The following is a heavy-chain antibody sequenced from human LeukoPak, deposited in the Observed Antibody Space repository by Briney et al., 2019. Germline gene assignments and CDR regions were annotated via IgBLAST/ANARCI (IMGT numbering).Heavy chain of an antibody. CDR3: ARGYDYGDYVGDFDY. D-gene: IGHD4-17*01. CDR1: GYTFTSYP. Sequence: GASVKVSCTASGYTFTSYPISWVRQAPGQGLDWMGWITTYNGNTNYAQKLQGRVTMTTDTSTSTAYMDLRGLRSDDTAVYYCARGYDYGDYVGDFDYWGQGTLVTVSS. CDR2: ITTYNGNT. J-gene: IGHJ4*02. V-gene: IGHV1-18*01.